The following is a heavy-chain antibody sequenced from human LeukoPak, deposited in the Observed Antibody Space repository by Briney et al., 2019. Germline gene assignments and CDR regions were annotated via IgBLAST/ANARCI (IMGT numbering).Heavy chain of an antibody. V-gene: IGHV4-4*07. D-gene: IGHD3-10*01. CDR1: GGAFINSY. CDR3: ARGYYGSGPRGYFYY. CDR2: IYTSGST. Sequence: SAMQSPCSTSGGAFINSYFRWLLQPPGEELEGMVWIIYTSGSTNYTPSLKSRVTMSVDTSKNQFSLKLSSVTAADTAVYYCARGYYGSGPRGYFYYWGQGTLVTASS. J-gene: IGHJ4*02.